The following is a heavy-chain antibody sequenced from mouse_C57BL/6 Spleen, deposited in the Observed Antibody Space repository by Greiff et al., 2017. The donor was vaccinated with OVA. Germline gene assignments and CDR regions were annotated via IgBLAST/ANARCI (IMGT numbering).Heavy chain of an antibody. D-gene: IGHD3-2*02. Sequence: LVESGPELVKPGAPVKLSCKASGYTFTSYDINWVKQRPGQGLEWIGWIYPRDGSTKYNEKFKGKATLTVDTSSSTAYMELHSLTSEDSAVYFCAREGAQATDYAMDYWGQGTSVTVSS. CDR3: AREGAQATDYAMDY. CDR2: IYPRDGST. V-gene: IGHV1-85*01. J-gene: IGHJ4*01. CDR1: GYTFTSYD.